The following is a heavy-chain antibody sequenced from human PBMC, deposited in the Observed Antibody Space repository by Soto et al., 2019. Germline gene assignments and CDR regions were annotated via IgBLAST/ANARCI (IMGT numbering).Heavy chain of an antibody. CDR2: IKSKTDGGTT. CDR3: ARGPDVLTGYYGPNEY. D-gene: IGHD3-9*01. Sequence: PGGSLRLSCAASGFTFTNAWMSWVRQAPGKGLEWVARIKSKTDGGTTDYATPVKGRFTISRDDSKNSIYLQMNSLRIEDTAVYYCARGPDVLTGYYGPNEYWGQGTLVTVSS. V-gene: IGHV3-15*01. CDR1: GFTFTNAW. J-gene: IGHJ4*02.